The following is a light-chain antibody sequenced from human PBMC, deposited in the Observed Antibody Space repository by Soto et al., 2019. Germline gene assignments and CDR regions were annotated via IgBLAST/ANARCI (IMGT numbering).Light chain of an antibody. CDR2: GAS. CDR3: QQYGSSPP. V-gene: IGKV3-20*01. J-gene: IGKJ4*01. CDR1: QSVSSRN. Sequence: EIVLTQSPGTLSLSPGERGTLSCRASQSVSSRNLAWYQQKPGQAPRLLIYGASSRATGIPDRFSGSGSGTDFTLTISRLEPEDFAVYYCQQYGSSPPFGGGTKVDIK.